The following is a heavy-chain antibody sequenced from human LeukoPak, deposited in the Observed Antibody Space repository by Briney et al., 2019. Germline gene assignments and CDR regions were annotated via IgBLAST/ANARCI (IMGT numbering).Heavy chain of an antibody. J-gene: IGHJ6*03. CDR1: GGSISSYY. CDR2: IYYSGST. Sequence: SETLSLTCTVSGGSISSYYWSWIRQPPGKGLEWIGYIYYSGSTNYNPSLKSRVTISVDTSKNQFSLKLSSVTAADTAVYYCARGGYCDSISCRAGYYYYYYMDVWGKGTTVTISS. CDR3: ARGGYCDSISCRAGYYYYYYMDV. V-gene: IGHV4-59*01. D-gene: IGHD2-2*03.